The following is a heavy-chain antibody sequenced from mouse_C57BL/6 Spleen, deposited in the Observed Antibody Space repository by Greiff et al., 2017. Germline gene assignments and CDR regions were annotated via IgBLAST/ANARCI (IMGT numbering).Heavy chain of an antibody. CDR1: GYSFTGYY. CDR2: IYPYHGVS. D-gene: IGHD4-1*02. CDR3: AREGATRFYFDY. V-gene: IGHV1-31*01. Sequence: EVKLQESGPELVKPGASVKISCKASGYSFTGYYMHWVKQSHGNILAWIGYIYPYHGVSSYNQNFKGKATLTVDKSSSTAYMELRSLTSEDSAVYYCAREGATRFYFDYWGQGTTLTVSS. J-gene: IGHJ2*01.